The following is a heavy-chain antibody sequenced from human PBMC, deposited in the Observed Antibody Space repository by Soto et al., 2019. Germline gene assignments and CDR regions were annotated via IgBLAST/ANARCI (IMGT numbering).Heavy chain of an antibody. CDR2: MYYSGTS. V-gene: IGHV4-59*08. J-gene: IGHJ4*02. D-gene: IGHD2-15*01. CDR3: ASLTDCSGGSCYSGGLFY. CDR1: GGSISTYY. Sequence: SETLSLTCTVSGGSISTYYWTWIRQPRGKGLEWIGYMYYSGTSKYNSSLKSRVTMSVDTSKSQFSLKLNSVTAADTAVYYCASLTDCSGGSCYSGGLFYWGQGTLVTVSS.